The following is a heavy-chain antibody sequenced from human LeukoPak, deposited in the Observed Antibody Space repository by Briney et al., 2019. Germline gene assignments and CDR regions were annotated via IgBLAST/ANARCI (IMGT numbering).Heavy chain of an antibody. Sequence: PGGSLRLSCAASGFTFSSYAMSWVRQAPGEGREWVSAISGSGGSTYYADSVKGRFTISRDNSKNTLYLQMNTLRAEDTAVYYCAKGRAGDYGGKPRQGYWGQGTLVTVSS. CDR2: ISGSGGST. CDR1: GFTFSSYA. CDR3: AKGRAGDYGGKPRQGY. V-gene: IGHV3-23*01. D-gene: IGHD4-23*01. J-gene: IGHJ4*02.